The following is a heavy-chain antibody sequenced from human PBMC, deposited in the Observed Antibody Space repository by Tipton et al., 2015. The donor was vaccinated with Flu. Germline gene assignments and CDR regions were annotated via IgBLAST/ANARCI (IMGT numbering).Heavy chain of an antibody. CDR3: ARKYYDFWSGYLDFQF. J-gene: IGHJ4*02. CDR2: ISATGSTI. CDR1: GFTFNKYE. V-gene: IGHV3-48*03. D-gene: IGHD3-3*01. Sequence: SLRLSCAGSGFTFNKYEMSWVRQAPGKGLEWVSYISATGSTIYYADSVQGRFTISRDNARNSLYLQMNSLRVEDTAVYYCARKYYDFWSGYLDFQFWGQGTLVTVSS.